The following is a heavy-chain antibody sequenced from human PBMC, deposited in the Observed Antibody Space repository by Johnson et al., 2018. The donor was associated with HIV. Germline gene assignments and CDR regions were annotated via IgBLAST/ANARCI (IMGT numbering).Heavy chain of an antibody. Sequence: VQLVESGGGLVQPGGSLRLSCAASGFTFSSYWMSWVRQAPGKGLEWVANIKQYGSEKYYVDSVKGRFTISRDNAKNSLYLQMNSLRAEDTAVYYCARAGEQWLAPLDAFDIWGQGTMVTVSS. CDR1: GFTFSSYW. CDR3: ARAGEQWLAPLDAFDI. V-gene: IGHV3-7*01. CDR2: IKQYGSEK. J-gene: IGHJ3*02. D-gene: IGHD6-19*01.